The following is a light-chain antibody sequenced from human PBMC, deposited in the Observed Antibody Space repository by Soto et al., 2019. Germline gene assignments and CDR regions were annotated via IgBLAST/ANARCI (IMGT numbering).Light chain of an antibody. CDR1: SSDVGGYNY. V-gene: IGLV2-14*01. CDR2: DVS. CDR3: NSYTSSSNLV. J-gene: IGLJ3*02. Sequence: QSVLTQPASVSGSPGQSITISCTRTSSDVGGYNYVSWYQQHPGKAPKLLIYDVSNRPSVVSNRFSGSKSGNTASLTISGLQAEDEADYYCNSYTSSSNLVFGGGTKLTVL.